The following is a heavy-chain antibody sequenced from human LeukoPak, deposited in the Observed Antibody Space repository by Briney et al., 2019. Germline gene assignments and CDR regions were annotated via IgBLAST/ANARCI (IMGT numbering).Heavy chain of an antibody. V-gene: IGHV3-23*01. J-gene: IGHJ4*02. CDR1: VFPFSSHA. CDR2: LSRSGYNT. D-gene: IGHD3-10*01. Sequence: GGSLRLSCAVWVFPFSSHALSWVRQAPGKGLEWVSSLSRSGYNTYYADSVKRRFTISRDNSKNTLYLQMHSLRAEDTAVYYCAKEGPGITMVRGGNDAYWGQGTLVTVSS. CDR3: AKEGPGITMVRGGNDAY.